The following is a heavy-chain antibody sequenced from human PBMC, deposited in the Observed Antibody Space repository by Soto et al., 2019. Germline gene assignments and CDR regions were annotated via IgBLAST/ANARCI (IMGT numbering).Heavy chain of an antibody. Sequence: QVQLVQSGAEVQKPGSSVKVSCKASGGTFSSYAISWVRRAPGQGLEWMGGIIPISGTANYALKFQGRVTITADESTSTVYMELSSLRSEDTAVYFCARSQGSSTSLEIYYYYYYGMDVWGQGTTVTVSS. CDR1: GGTFSSYA. J-gene: IGHJ6*02. V-gene: IGHV1-69*01. CDR2: IIPISGTA. D-gene: IGHD2-2*01. CDR3: ARSQGSSTSLEIYYYYYYGMDV.